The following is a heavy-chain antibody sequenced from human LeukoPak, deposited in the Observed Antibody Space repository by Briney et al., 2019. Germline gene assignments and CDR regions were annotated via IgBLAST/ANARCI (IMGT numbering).Heavy chain of an antibody. CDR2: IYYSGST. CDR1: GGSISSSSYY. V-gene: IGHV4-39*01. Sequence: PSETLSLTCTVSGGSISSSSYYWGWIRPPPGKGLEWIGSIYYSGSTYYNPSLKSRGTISEGTTKNQFSLKLSSVPAADTAVYYCARQNTVTTYFLYFDYWGQGTLVTVSS. CDR3: ARQNTVTTYFLYFDY. J-gene: IGHJ4*02. D-gene: IGHD4-17*01.